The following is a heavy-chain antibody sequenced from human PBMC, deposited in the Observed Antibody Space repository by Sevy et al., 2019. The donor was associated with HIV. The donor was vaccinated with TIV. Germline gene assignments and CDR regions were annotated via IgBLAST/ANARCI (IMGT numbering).Heavy chain of an antibody. D-gene: IGHD4-17*01. Sequence: GGSLRLSCAASTFTFSRNAMHWVRQAPGKGLEWVELIWNDGSKKYYVDSVKGRFTISRDNAKNTLYLKMKSLRVEDTAVYYCAEGGRFDAFKIWGQGTMVTVSS. CDR3: AEGGRFDAFKI. CDR1: TFTFSRNA. CDR2: IWNDGSKK. V-gene: IGHV3-33*06. J-gene: IGHJ3*02.